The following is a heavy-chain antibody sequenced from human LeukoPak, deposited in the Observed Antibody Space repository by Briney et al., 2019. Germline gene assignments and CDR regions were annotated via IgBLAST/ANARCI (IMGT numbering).Heavy chain of an antibody. J-gene: IGHJ6*02. D-gene: IGHD6-13*01. Sequence: GRSLRLSCAASGFTFSSYAMHWVRQAPGKGLEWVAVISYDGSNKYYADSVKGRFTISRDNSKNTLYLQMNSLRAEDTAVYYCARDLIAAAGTDYYYYGMDVWGQGTTVTVS. CDR2: ISYDGSNK. CDR1: GFTFSSYA. V-gene: IGHV3-30*04. CDR3: ARDLIAAAGTDYYYYGMDV.